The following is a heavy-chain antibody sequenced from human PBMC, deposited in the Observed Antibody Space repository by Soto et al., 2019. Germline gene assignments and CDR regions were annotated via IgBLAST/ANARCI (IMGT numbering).Heavy chain of an antibody. Sequence: SVKVSCKASGGTFSSYAISWVRQAPGQGLEWMGGIIPMFGTANYAQKFQGRVRITANTSTSTAYMDLSSLTSEDTAVYFCARSPTVTTVRNWYFDLWGRGTLVTVSS. CDR3: ARSPTVTTVRNWYFDL. D-gene: IGHD4-17*01. CDR1: GGTFSSYA. J-gene: IGHJ2*01. V-gene: IGHV1-69*06. CDR2: IIPMFGTA.